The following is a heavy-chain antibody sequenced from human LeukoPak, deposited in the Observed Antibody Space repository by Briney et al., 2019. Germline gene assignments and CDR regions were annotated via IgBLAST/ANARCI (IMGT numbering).Heavy chain of an antibody. J-gene: IGHJ3*02. CDR3: AREASLYCSSTSCLHDAFDI. D-gene: IGHD2-2*01. Sequence: PGRSLRLSCAASGFTFSSYGMHWVRQAPGKALEWVAVIWYDGSNKYYADSVKGRFTISRDNSKNTLYLQMNSLRAEDTAVYYCAREASLYCSSTSCLHDAFDIWGQGTMVTVSS. CDR2: IWYDGSNK. V-gene: IGHV3-33*01. CDR1: GFTFSSYG.